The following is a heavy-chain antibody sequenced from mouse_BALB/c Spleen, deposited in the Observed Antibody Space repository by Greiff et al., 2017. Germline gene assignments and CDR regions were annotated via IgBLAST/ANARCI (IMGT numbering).Heavy chain of an antibody. CDR3: ATGFDY. CDR1: GYTFTDYN. Sequence: EVKLMESGPELVKPGASVKISCKASGYTFTDYNMHWVKQSHGKSLEWIGYIYPYNGGTGYNQKFKSKATLTVDNSSSTAYMELRSLTSEDSAVYYCATGFDYWGQGTTLTVSS. D-gene: IGHD1-1*01. J-gene: IGHJ2*01. V-gene: IGHV1S29*02. CDR2: IYPYNGGT.